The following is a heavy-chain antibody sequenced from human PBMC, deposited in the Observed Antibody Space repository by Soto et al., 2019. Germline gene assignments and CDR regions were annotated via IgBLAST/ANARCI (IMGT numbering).Heavy chain of an antibody. CDR1: GYTFTSYG. D-gene: IGHD6-19*01. J-gene: IGHJ4*02. CDR2: ISAYNGNT. Sequence: QVQLVQSGAEVKKPGASVKVSCKASGYTFTSYGISWVRQAPGQGLEWMGWISAYNGNTNYAQKLQGRVTMATDTSTSTAYMELRSLRADDTAVYYCARDPLHGGIAVAGGDYWGQGTLVTVSS. V-gene: IGHV1-18*01. CDR3: ARDPLHGGIAVAGGDY.